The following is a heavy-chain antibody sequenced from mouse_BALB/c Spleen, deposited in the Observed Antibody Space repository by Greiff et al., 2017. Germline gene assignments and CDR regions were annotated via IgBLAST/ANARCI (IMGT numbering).Heavy chain of an antibody. Sequence: VQLKESGPGLVKPSQSLSLTCTVTGYSITSDYAWNWIRQFPGNKLEWMGYISYSGSTSYNPSLKSRTSITRDTSKNQFFLQLNSVTTEDTATYYCARSKYGNPFYWYFDVWGAGTTVTVSS. J-gene: IGHJ1*01. D-gene: IGHD2-10*02. V-gene: IGHV3-2*02. CDR2: ISYSGST. CDR1: GYSITSDYA. CDR3: ARSKYGNPFYWYFDV.